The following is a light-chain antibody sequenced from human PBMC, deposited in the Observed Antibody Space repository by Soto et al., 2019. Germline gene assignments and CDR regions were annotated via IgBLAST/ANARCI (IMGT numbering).Light chain of an antibody. CDR3: QQSYTTPRT. J-gene: IGKJ1*01. CDR1: QSISTF. Sequence: DVPMTQSPSSLSASVGDRVSVTCRASQSISTFLNWYQQRPGEAPKLLIYAASSLQSGVPSRFSGSGSGADFTLTIGSLQPDAFATCYWQQSYTTPRTFGQGTKVEVK. V-gene: IGKV1-39*01. CDR2: AAS.